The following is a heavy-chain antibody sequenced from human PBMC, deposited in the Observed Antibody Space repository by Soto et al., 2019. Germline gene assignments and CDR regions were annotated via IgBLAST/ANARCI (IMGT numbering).Heavy chain of an antibody. CDR3: ATADGFGVVTPFFEY. Sequence: QLQLQESGPGLVKPSETLSLTCTVSGGSISSRSHYWGWIRQSPGKHLEWIGSSFYRGSTHYNPSLKTRVIISVDTFTIEVSMKLYSVTAADMAVYYCATADGFGVVTPFFEYWGQGILVTVSS. D-gene: IGHD3-3*01. V-gene: IGHV4-39*01. CDR2: SFYRGST. J-gene: IGHJ4*02. CDR1: GGSISSRSHY.